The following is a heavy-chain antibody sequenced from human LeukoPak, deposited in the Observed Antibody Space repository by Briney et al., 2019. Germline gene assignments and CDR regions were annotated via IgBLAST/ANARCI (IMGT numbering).Heavy chain of an antibody. CDR1: GXTFSSYG. CDR2: ISYDGSDK. Sequence: GRSLRLSCAASGXTFSSYGMHWVRQAPGKGLEWVAVISYDGSDKYYADSVKGRFTISRDNSKNTLYLQMNSLRAEDTAVYYCAKDRSSSGDYYFDYWGQGTLVTVSS. J-gene: IGHJ4*02. D-gene: IGHD3-22*01. V-gene: IGHV3-30*18. CDR3: AKDRSSSGDYYFDY.